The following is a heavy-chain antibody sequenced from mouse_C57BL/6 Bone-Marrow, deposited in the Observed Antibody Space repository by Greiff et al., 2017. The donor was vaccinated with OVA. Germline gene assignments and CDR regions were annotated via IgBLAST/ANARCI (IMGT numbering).Heavy chain of an antibody. V-gene: IGHV7-3*01. CDR3: ARSGVAPFAY. J-gene: IGHJ3*01. CDR1: GFTFTDYY. D-gene: IGHD1-3*01. Sequence: EVKLVESGGGLVQPGGSLSLSCAASGFTFTDYYMSWVRQPPGKALEWLGFIRNKANGYTTEYSASVKGRFTISRDNSQSILYLQMNALRAEDSATYYCARSGVAPFAYWGQGTLVTVSA. CDR2: IRNKANGYTT.